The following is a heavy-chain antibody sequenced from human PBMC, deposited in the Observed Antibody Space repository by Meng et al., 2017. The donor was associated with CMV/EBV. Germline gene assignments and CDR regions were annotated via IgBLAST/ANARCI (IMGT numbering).Heavy chain of an antibody. J-gene: IGHJ5*02. D-gene: IGHD2-2*01. CDR2: IYYSGST. CDR1: GGSISSSSYY. CDR3: ARTIVVVPAAIGENWFDH. V-gene: IGHV4-39*07. Sequence: GSLRLSCTVSGGSISSSSYYWGWIRQPPGKGLEWIGSIYYSGSTYYNPSLKSRVTISVDTSKNQFSLKLSSVTAADTAVYYCARTIVVVPAAIGENWFDHWGQG.